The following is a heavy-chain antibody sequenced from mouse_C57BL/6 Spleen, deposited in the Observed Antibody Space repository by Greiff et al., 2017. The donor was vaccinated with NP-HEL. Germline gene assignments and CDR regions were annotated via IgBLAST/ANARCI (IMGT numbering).Heavy chain of an antibody. CDR3: TALYDGYPAWFAY. D-gene: IGHD2-3*01. J-gene: IGHJ3*01. V-gene: IGHV6-3*01. CDR2: IRLKSDNYAT. Sequence: EVMLVESGGGLVQPGGSMKLSCVASGFTFSNYWMNWVRQSPEKGLEWVAQIRLKSDNYATHYAESVKGRFTISRDDSKSSVYLQMNNLRAEDTGIYYCTALYDGYPAWFAYWGQGTLVTVSA. CDR1: GFTFSNYW.